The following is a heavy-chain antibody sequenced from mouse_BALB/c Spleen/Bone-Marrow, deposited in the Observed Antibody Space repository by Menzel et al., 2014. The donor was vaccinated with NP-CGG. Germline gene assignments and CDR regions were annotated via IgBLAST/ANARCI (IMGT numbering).Heavy chain of an antibody. V-gene: IGHV1S29*02. D-gene: IGHD2-4*01. CDR2: IYPYNGGT. J-gene: IGHJ4*01. CDR1: GYTFTDYN. CDR3: ARSGYYDSLYAMDY. Sequence: VQLQQPGPELVKPGASVKISCKASGYTFTDYNMHWVKQSHGKSLEWIGYIYPYNGGTGYNQKFKSKATLTVDKSSSTAYMQLKSLTSEDSAVYYCARSGYYDSLYAMDYWGQGTSVTVSS.